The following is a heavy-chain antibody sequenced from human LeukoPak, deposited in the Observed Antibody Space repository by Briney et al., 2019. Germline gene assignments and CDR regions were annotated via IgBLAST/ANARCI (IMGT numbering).Heavy chain of an antibody. CDR2: ISSRSSSI. CDR3: ARVIVAAGMEAFDI. CDR1: GFTFSSYT. V-gene: IGHV3-21*01. D-gene: IGHD6-13*01. J-gene: IGHJ3*02. Sequence: GGSLRLSCAASGFTFSSYTMNWVRQAPGKGLEWVSSISSRSSSIYYADSVRGRFTISRDNAKNSLYLQMNSLRVEDTAVYYCARVIVAAGMEAFDIWGQGTMVTVSS.